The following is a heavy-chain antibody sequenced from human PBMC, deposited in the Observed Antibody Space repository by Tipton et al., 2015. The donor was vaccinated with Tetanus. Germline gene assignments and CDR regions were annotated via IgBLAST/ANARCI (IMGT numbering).Heavy chain of an antibody. Sequence: SLRLSCSVSGFSFSNSPMHWVRQAPGGGLEWISSVTSSGSDMYYADSVKGRFTISRDNAKNSLFLHMNSLRVADTAVYYCARLYDSSGYRGNWGQGTQVTVSS. CDR1: GFSFSNSP. V-gene: IGHV3-21*06. D-gene: IGHD3-22*01. CDR2: VTSSGSDM. CDR3: ARLYDSSGYRGN. J-gene: IGHJ4*02.